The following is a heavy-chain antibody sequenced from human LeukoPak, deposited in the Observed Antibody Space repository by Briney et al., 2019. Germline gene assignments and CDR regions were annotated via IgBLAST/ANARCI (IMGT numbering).Heavy chain of an antibody. CDR1: GFIFSNYG. V-gene: IGHV3-33*01. J-gene: IGHJ4*02. CDR2: IYYDGTNK. D-gene: IGHD4-23*01. Sequence: GTSLRLSCAASGFIFSNYGMHWVRQAPGKGLEWVALIYYDGTNKYYADSVKGRFTISRDNSKNTLFLQMNSLRVEDTAVYYCARQSTVATDWWGQGTRVTVSS. CDR3: ARQSTVATDW.